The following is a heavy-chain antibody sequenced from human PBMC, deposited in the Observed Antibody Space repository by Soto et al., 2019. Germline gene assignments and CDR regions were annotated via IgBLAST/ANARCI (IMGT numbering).Heavy chain of an antibody. V-gene: IGHV3-30-3*01. CDR2: ISYDGSNK. CDR3: ARDTRSYGMDV. CDR1: GFTFSSYA. D-gene: IGHD3-3*01. J-gene: IGHJ6*02. Sequence: QVQLVESGGGVVQPGRSLRLSCAASGFTFSSYAMHWVRQAPGKGLEWVAVISYDGSNKYYADSVKGRFTISRDNSKNTLYLQMNSLRAEDTAVYYCARDTRSYGMDVWGQGTTVTVSS.